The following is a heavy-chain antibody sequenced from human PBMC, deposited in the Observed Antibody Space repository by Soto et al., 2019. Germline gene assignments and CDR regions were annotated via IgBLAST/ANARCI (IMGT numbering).Heavy chain of an antibody. J-gene: IGHJ5*02. CDR1: GGSFSGYY. D-gene: IGHD4-17*01. CDR3: ARFHRNPTMTTVQNWFDP. V-gene: IGHV4-34*01. CDR2: INHSGST. Sequence: PSETLSLTCAVYGGSFSGYYWSWIRQPPGKGLEWIGEINHSGSTNYNPSLKSRVTISVDTSKNQFSLKLSSVTAADTAVYYCARFHRNPTMTTVQNWFDPWGQGTLVT.